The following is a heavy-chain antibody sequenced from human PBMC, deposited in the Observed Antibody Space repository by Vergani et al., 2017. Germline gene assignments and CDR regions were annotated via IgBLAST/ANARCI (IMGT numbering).Heavy chain of an antibody. D-gene: IGHD3-10*01. Sequence: QVQLQQWGAGLLKPSETLSLSCRVSGDSISRSHYYWGFIRQPPGKGLEWIGSISSSGSPYYNPTLKSRLAFSVDTSKNLFSLRLKSVTATDTGMYYCARPVGPSARADGYHVWGQGTMVTVS. CDR3: ARPVGPSARADGYHV. CDR1: GDSISRSHYY. CDR2: ISSSGSP. J-gene: IGHJ3*01. V-gene: IGHV4-39*02.